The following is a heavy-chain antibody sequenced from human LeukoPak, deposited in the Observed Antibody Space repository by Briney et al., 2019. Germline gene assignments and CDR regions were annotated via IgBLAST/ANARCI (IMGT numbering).Heavy chain of an antibody. CDR3: ARAYGDYVYFQH. V-gene: IGHV1-2*02. CDR1: GYTFTGYY. CDR2: INPNSGGT. Sequence: ASVKVSCKASGYTFTGYYMHWVRQAPGQGLEWMGWINPNSGGTNYAQKFQGRVTVTRDTSISTAYMELNRLRSDDTAVYYCARAYGDYVYFQHWGQGTLVTVSS. D-gene: IGHD4-17*01. J-gene: IGHJ1*01.